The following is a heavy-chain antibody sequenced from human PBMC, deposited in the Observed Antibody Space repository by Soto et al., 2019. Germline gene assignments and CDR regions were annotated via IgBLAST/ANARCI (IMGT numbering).Heavy chain of an antibody. J-gene: IGHJ5*02. CDR3: AKALEPAAYDGDEYNWFDP. CDR2: ISWNSGSI. Sequence: GGSLRLSCAASGFTFDDYAMHWVRQAPGKGLEWVSGISWNSGSIGYADSVKGRFTISRDNAKNSLYLQMNSLRAEDTALYYCAKALEPAAYDGDEYNWFDPWGQGTLVTVSS. CDR1: GFTFDDYA. D-gene: IGHD2-2*01. V-gene: IGHV3-9*01.